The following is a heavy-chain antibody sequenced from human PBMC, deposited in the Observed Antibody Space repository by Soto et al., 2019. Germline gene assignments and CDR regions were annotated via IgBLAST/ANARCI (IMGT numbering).Heavy chain of an antibody. J-gene: IGHJ4*02. CDR2: IRTKPNSYET. CDR3: TSSNLYY. CDR1: GFTFNGSV. Sequence: GGSLRLSCAASGFTFNGSVIHWVRQASGKGLEWVGRIRTKPNSYETAYVASVKGRFTISRDDSKNTAYLQMNSLKTDDTAVYYCTSSNLYYWGQGTLVTVSS. V-gene: IGHV3-73*01.